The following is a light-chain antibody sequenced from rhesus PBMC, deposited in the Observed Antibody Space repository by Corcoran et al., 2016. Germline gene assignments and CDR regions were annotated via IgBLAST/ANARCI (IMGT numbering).Light chain of an antibody. CDR1: QGSSSW. CDR3: QQYNSAPRT. J-gene: IGKJ1*01. Sequence: DIQMTQSPSSLSASVGDRVTITCRASQGSSSWLAWYQQKQGKAPKLLIYKASSLQIGVSSRFSGSGTGTDVTLAISRLQPDVFATYYCQQYNSAPRTFGQGTKVDIK. CDR2: KAS. V-gene: IGKV1-21*01.